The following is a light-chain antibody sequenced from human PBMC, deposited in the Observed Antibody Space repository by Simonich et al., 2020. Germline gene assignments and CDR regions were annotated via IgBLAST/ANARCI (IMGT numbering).Light chain of an antibody. V-gene: IGLV3-21*02. Sequence: SYVLTQPPSVSVAPGQTARITCGGNNIGSTSVHWYQQKPGQATVLVVYDDSARPSGIPGRFSGSNSGNTATLTISRVEAGDEADYYCQVWDSSSDHPVFGGGTKLTVL. J-gene: IGLJ3*02. CDR1: NIGSTS. CDR2: DDS. CDR3: QVWDSSSDHPV.